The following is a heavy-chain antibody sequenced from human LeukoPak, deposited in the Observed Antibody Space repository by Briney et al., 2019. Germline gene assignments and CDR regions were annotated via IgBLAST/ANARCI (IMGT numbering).Heavy chain of an antibody. CDR3: AKFFPPSGGSSGWNWVIDY. CDR2: ISYDGSNK. V-gene: IGHV3-30-3*02. D-gene: IGHD6-25*01. Sequence: GGSLRLSCAASGFTFSSYAMHWVRQAPGKGLEWVAVISYDGSNKYYADSVKGRFTISRDNPKNTLYLQMDSLGVEDTAIYYCAKFFPPSGGSSGWNWVIDYWGQGTLVTVSS. CDR1: GFTFSSYA. J-gene: IGHJ4*02.